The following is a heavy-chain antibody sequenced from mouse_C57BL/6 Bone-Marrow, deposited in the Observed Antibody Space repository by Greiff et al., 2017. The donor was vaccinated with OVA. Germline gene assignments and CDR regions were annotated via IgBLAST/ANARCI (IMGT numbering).Heavy chain of an antibody. CDR2: IDPENGDT. J-gene: IGHJ3*01. D-gene: IGHD2-3*01. Sequence: EVQLQQSGAELVRPGASVKLSCTASGFNIKDDYMHWVKQRPEQGLEWIGWIDPENGDTEYASKFQGKATITADTSSNTAYLQLSSLTSEDTAVYHCTDGYWFAYWGQGTLVTVSA. CDR3: TDGYWFAY. V-gene: IGHV14-4*01. CDR1: GFNIKDDY.